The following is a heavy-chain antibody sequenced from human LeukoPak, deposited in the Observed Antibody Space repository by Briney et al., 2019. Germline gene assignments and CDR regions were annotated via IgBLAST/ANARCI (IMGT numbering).Heavy chain of an antibody. CDR1: GFTFSSYA. CDR3: ARGNYGSWSPPKDN. Sequence: GGSLRLSCAASGFTFSSYAMHWVRQAPGKGLEWVAVISNDGSSKYYADSVKGRFTISRDNTKNTLYLQMNSLRAEDTAVYYCARGNYGSWSPPKDNWGQGTLVTVSS. D-gene: IGHD3-10*01. J-gene: IGHJ4*02. V-gene: IGHV3-30-3*01. CDR2: ISNDGSSK.